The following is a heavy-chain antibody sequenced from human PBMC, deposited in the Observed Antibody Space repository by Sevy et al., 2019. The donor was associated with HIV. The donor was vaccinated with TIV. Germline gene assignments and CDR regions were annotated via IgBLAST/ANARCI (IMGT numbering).Heavy chain of an antibody. CDR2: IDYSGNA. CDR3: ARDPATGWFDP. V-gene: IGHV4-59*01. Sequence: SETLSLTCTVSGDSIGDYYWGWIRQTPGKGLEWIGYIDYSGNAHYNPSLKSRVTMSVDTSKNHFSLKLNSVTAADTALYYCARDPATGWFDPWGQGTLVTV. CDR1: GDSIGDYY. J-gene: IGHJ5*02.